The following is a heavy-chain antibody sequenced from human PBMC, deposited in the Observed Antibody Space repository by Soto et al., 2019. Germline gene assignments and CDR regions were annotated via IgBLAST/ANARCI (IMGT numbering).Heavy chain of an antibody. D-gene: IGHD2-21*02. J-gene: IGHJ6*02. CDR1: GYTFTGYY. CDR3: ARARGVVTAIMDV. Sequence: ASVKVSRKASGYTFTGYYMHWVRQAPGQGLEWMGWINPNSGGTNYAQKFQGRVTMTRDTSISTAYMELSRLRSDDTAVYYRARARGVVTAIMDVWGQGTTVNVSS. CDR2: INPNSGGT. V-gene: IGHV1-2*02.